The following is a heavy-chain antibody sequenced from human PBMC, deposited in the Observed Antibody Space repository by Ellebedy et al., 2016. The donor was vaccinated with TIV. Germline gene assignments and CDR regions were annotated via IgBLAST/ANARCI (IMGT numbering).Heavy chain of an antibody. J-gene: IGHJ4*02. CDR3: AEAVAGIDY. Sequence: GGSLRLXCAASGFTVSSNYMSWVRQAPGKGLEWVSVIYSGGSTYYADSVKGRFTISRDNSKNTLYLQMNSLRAEDTAVYYCAEAVAGIDYWGQGTLVTVSS. V-gene: IGHV3-53*01. CDR1: GFTVSSNY. D-gene: IGHD6-19*01. CDR2: IYSGGST.